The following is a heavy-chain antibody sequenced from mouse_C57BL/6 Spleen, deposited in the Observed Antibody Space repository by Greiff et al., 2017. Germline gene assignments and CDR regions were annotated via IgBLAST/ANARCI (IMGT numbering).Heavy chain of an antibody. J-gene: IGHJ2*01. V-gene: IGHV1-15*01. Sequence: VQLQQSGAELVRPGASVTLSCKASGYTFTDYEMHWVKQTPVHGLEWIGAIDPETGGTAYNQKFKGKAILTADKSSSTAYMELCSLTSEDSAVYYCTRGNYGNYFDYWGQGTTLTVSS. D-gene: IGHD2-1*01. CDR1: GYTFTDYE. CDR2: IDPETGGT. CDR3: TRGNYGNYFDY.